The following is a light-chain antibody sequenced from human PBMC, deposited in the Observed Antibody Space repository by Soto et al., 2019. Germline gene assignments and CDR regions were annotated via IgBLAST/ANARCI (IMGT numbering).Light chain of an antibody. CDR2: DVS. CDR1: SSDVGGYNF. V-gene: IGLV2-14*01. J-gene: IGLJ1*01. Sequence: QSALTQPASVSGSPGQSITISCTGTSSDVGGYNFVSWYQQHPGKAPKLMIYDVSNRPSGVSNRFSGSKSGNTASLTISGLQSEGEADYYCTSYTPSTTYVFGTATKVTVL. CDR3: TSYTPSTTYV.